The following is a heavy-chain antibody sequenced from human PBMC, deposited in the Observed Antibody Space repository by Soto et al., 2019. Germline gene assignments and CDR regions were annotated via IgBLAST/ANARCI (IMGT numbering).Heavy chain of an antibody. D-gene: IGHD2-2*01. J-gene: IGHJ6*03. Sequence: GESLKISCKGSGYSFTSYWIGWVRQMPGKGLEWMGIIYPGDSDTRYSPSFQGQVTISADKSISTAYLQWSSLKASDTAMYYCARGVVPAASPYYYYYYMDVWGKGTTDTVSS. CDR3: ARGVVPAASPYYYYYYMDV. CDR1: GYSFTSYW. CDR2: IYPGDSDT. V-gene: IGHV5-51*01.